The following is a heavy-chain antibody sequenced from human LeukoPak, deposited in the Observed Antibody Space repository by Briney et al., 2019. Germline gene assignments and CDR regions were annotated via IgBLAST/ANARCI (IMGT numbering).Heavy chain of an antibody. CDR3: AKNYGSGTYYNYFDS. J-gene: IGHJ4*02. CDR1: GFTFSSYT. CDR2: ISYDGSNK. Sequence: PGGSLRLSCAASGFTFSSYTMHWVRQAPGKGLEWVAVISYDGSNKYYADSVKGRFTISRDNSESTLYLQINSLRAEDTAVFYCAKNYGSGTYYNYFDSWGQGTLVTVSS. V-gene: IGHV3-30-3*01. D-gene: IGHD3-10*01.